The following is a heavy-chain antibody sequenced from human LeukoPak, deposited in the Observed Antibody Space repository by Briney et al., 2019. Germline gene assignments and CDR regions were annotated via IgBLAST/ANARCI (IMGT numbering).Heavy chain of an antibody. Sequence: GASVKVSCKASGGTFSSYAISWVRQAPGQGLEWMGGIIPIFGTANYAQKFQGRVTITTDESTSTAYMELSSLRSEDTAVYYCASGSSDDSSGYYSGYYYYMDVWGKGTTVTVPS. J-gene: IGHJ6*03. D-gene: IGHD3-22*01. V-gene: IGHV1-69*05. CDR2: IIPIFGTA. CDR1: GGTFSSYA. CDR3: ASGSSDDSSGYYSGYYYYMDV.